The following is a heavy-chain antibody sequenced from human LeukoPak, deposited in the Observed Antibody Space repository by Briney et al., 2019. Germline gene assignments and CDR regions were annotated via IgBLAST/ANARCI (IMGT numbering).Heavy chain of an antibody. CDR3: ARTQEDAGSYYFDY. CDR2: IYSTGST. Sequence: SETLSLTCSVSGGSISSSSYYWGWLRQPPEKGLEWIGSIYSTGSTYYNQSLKSRVTIFVDTSKNQFSLKLSSVTAADTALYYCARTQEDAGSYYFDYWGQGTLVTVSS. D-gene: IGHD3-10*01. CDR1: GGSISSSSYY. V-gene: IGHV4-39*01. J-gene: IGHJ4*02.